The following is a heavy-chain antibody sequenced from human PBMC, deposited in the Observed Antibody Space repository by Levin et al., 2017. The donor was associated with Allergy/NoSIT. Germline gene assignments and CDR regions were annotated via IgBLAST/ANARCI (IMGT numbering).Heavy chain of an antibody. V-gene: IGHV4-4*07. CDR1: GGSISSYY. D-gene: IGHD1-26*01. CDR3: ARGGGGAFQFDP. J-gene: IGHJ5*02. Sequence: ESLKISCTVSGGSISSYYWTWIRQPAGKGLEWIGRILASGSTNYNPSLKSRVTMSVDTSKDQFSLKLSSVTAADTAVYYCARGGGGAFQFDPWGQGTLVTVSS. CDR2: ILASGST.